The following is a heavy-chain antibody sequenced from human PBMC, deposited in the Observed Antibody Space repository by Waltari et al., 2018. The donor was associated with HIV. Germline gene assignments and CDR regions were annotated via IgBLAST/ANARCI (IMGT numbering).Heavy chain of an antibody. V-gene: IGHV1-2*02. Sequence: QVHMVQSGAELKNSGAPLKVSCKPSGYTFTDYYIHWGRQAPGQGLEWMGWININSGGTNFSQKFRGRVTLTRDTSISTAYMQLSSLGSDDTAIYYCTRAQSHVHGLDVWGQGTTVTVSS. J-gene: IGHJ6*02. CDR2: ININSGGT. CDR1: GYTFTDYY. CDR3: TRAQSHVHGLDV.